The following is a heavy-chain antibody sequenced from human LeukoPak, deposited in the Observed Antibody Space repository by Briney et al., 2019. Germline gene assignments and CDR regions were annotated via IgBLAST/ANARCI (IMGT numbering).Heavy chain of an antibody. D-gene: IGHD6-19*01. J-gene: IGHJ4*02. CDR1: GFTVSSKY. Sequence: PGGSLRLSRAASGFTVSSKYMSWVRQAPGKGLEWVSVIYSDGSTYYADSVKGRFTISRDNSKNTLYLQMNSLRAEDTAVYYCARVEQWLDHFDYWGQGTLVTVSS. CDR2: IYSDGST. V-gene: IGHV3-53*01. CDR3: ARVEQWLDHFDY.